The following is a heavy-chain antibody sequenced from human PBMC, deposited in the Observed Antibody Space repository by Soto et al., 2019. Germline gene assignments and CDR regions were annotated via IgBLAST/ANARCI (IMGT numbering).Heavy chain of an antibody. D-gene: IGHD6-19*01. J-gene: IGHJ6*02. CDR2: IWDDGSNK. V-gene: IGHV3-33*01. CDR1: GFTFSGHA. CDR3: ARDARGLAPYALDV. Sequence: QVQLVESGGGVAQPGRSLRLSCTVSGFTFSGHAMHWVRQAPGKGLEWVTQIWDDGSNKYYAESVKGRFTISRDNSKNTLYRKMSSLRVEDTAVYYCARDARGLAPYALDVWGQGTAVTVSS.